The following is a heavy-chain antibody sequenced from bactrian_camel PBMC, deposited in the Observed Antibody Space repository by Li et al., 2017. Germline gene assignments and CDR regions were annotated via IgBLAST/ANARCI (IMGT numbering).Heavy chain of an antibody. CDR2: IYTIGGGT. D-gene: IGHD7*01. Sequence: HVQLVESGGGSVQAGGSLRLSCAAGRYTYNTNCMGWFRQASGKEREGVAAIYTIGGGTVYAGSVKGRFTISRDSAKNTVYLQMNSLKSEDTAVYYCVKDAPQPLVGGACGTDNYWGQGTQVTVS. J-gene: IGHJ4*01. CDR1: RYTYNTNC. V-gene: IGHV3S1*01. CDR3: VKDAPQPLVGGACGTDNY.